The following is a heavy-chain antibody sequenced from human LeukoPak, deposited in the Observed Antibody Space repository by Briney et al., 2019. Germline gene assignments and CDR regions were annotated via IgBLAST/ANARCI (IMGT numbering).Heavy chain of an antibody. V-gene: IGHV4-59*08. CDR1: GGSISGYY. CDR2: FYYSGST. J-gene: IGHJ6*02. D-gene: IGHD3-9*01. Sequence: SETLSLTCSVSGGSISGYYWSWIRQPPGKGLEWIGYFYYSGSTNYNLSLKSRATISVDTSKNQFSLKLSSVTAADTAVYYCARGVDYDNNYFQYGMDVWGRGTTVTVSS. CDR3: ARGVDYDNNYFQYGMDV.